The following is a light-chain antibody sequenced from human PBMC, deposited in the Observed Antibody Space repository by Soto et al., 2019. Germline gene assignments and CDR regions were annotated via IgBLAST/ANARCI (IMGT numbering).Light chain of an antibody. J-gene: IGKJ1*01. CDR2: TAS. V-gene: IGKV1-39*01. CDR1: QTIDSY. Sequence: DIQMTQSPSSLSASVGDRVTITCRASQTIDSYLNWYQQRPGKAPKLLIYTASNLQSGVPSRFGGSGSGTDFTLTISSLHPEDFATYYCQQSHSSPWTFGQGTKVEIK. CDR3: QQSHSSPWT.